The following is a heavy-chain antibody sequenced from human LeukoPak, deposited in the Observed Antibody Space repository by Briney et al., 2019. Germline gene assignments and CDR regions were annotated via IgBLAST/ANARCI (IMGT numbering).Heavy chain of an antibody. J-gene: IGHJ5*02. CDR1: GYSFTSYW. V-gene: IGHV5-51*01. CDR2: IYPGDSHT. D-gene: IGHD1-26*01. CDR3: ARHGPSSGSFPSRNWFDP. Sequence: GESLKISCKGSGYSFTSYWIGWVRQMPGKGLEWMGIIYPGDSHTRYSPYFQGQVTISADKSISTAYLQWSSLKASDTAMYYCARHGPSSGSFPSRNWFDPWGQGTLVTVSS.